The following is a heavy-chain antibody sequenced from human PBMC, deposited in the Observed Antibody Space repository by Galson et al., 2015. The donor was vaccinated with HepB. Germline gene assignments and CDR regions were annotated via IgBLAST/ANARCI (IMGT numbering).Heavy chain of an antibody. CDR3: TPLGDLSGYSSR. CDR1: GFTFSGSA. V-gene: IGHV3-73*01. CDR2: ISSKISNYAT. J-gene: IGHJ4*02. Sequence: SLRLSCAASGFTFSGSAIHWVRQTSGKGPEWVRRISSKISNYATSYVPSLKGRCTISRDDSNNMAYLHMKSLKTEDTAVYYCTPLGDLSGYSSRGGQGTLVTVSS. D-gene: IGHD6-13*01.